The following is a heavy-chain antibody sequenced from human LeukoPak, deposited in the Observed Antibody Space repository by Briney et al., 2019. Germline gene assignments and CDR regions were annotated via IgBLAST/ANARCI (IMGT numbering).Heavy chain of an antibody. CDR2: INPNSGGT. J-gene: IGHJ5*02. CDR1: GYTFTGYY. Sequence: GASVKVSCKASGYTFTGYYMHWVRQAPGQGLEWMGWINPNSGGTNYAQKFQGRVTMTRDTSISTAYMELSRLRSDNTAVYYCARSRDDYSNFSPFDPWGQGTLVTVSS. CDR3: ARSRDDYSNFSPFDP. V-gene: IGHV1-2*02. D-gene: IGHD4-11*01.